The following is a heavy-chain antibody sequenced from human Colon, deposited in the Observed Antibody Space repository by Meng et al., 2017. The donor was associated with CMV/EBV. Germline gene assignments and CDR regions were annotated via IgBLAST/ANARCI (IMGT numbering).Heavy chain of an antibody. CDR2: IKQDGSEK. CDR3: ARDYEYYDSSGSLFDY. D-gene: IGHD3-22*01. J-gene: IGHJ4*02. Sequence: GESLKISCAASGFTFSSYWMSWVRQAPGKGLEWVANIKQDGSEKYYVDSVKGRFTISRDNAKNSLYLQMNSLRAEDTAVYYCARDYEYYDSSGSLFDYWGQGTLVTVSS. V-gene: IGHV3-7*01. CDR1: GFTFSSYW.